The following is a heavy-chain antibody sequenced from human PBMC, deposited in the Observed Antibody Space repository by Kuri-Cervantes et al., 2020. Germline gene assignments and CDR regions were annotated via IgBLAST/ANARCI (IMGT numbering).Heavy chain of an antibody. J-gene: IGHJ6*03. Sequence: GSLRLSCTVSGGSISSSSYYWGWIRQPPGKGLEWIGSIYYGGSTYYNPSLKSRVTISVDSSKNQLSLELSSVTAADTAVYYCARHPGDPRYYYYYMDVWGKGTTVTVSS. CDR2: IYYGGST. D-gene: IGHD7-27*01. CDR3: ARHPGDPRYYYYYMDV. CDR1: GGSISSSSYY. V-gene: IGHV4-39*01.